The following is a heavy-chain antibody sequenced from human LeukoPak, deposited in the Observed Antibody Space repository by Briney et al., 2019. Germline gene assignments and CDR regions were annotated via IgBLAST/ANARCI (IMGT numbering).Heavy chain of an antibody. CDR1: GFTFSSYW. V-gene: IGHV3-7*01. CDR3: ARDVMEGYFYY. Sequence: LAGGSLRLSCAASGFTFSSYWMSWVRQAPGKRLEWVANIQQDGSDKYYVDSVKGRFTISRDNAKNSLYLQMNSLRAEDTCVYYCARDVMEGYFYYGGQGTLGTVSS. D-gene: IGHD1-1*01. J-gene: IGHJ4*02. CDR2: IQQDGSDK.